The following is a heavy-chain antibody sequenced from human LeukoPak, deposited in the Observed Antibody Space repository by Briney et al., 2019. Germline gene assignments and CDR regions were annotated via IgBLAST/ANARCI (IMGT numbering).Heavy chain of an antibody. CDR3: ARGGKYQLLYGYYYYMDV. V-gene: IGHV4-59*11. CDR2: IYYSGST. J-gene: IGHJ6*03. CDR1: GGSISSHY. Sequence: SGPTLVKPSETLSLTCTVSGGSISSHYWSWIRQPPGKGLEWIGYIYYSGSTNYNPSLKSRVTISVDTSKNQFSLKLSSVTAADTAVYYCARGGKYQLLYGYYYYMDVWGKGTTVTVSS. D-gene: IGHD2-2*02.